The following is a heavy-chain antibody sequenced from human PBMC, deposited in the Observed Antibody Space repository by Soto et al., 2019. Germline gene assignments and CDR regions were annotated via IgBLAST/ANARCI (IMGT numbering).Heavy chain of an antibody. Sequence: EVQLVESGGGLVQPGGSLRLSCVASGFTFSSSEMYWVRQAPGKGLEWVSYIHPAGQPIFYADSVKGRFTISRDNAKNSRYLQMNSLRAEDTAVYYCARRGSSWGQGTMVTVSS. J-gene: IGHJ3*01. D-gene: IGHD2-2*01. CDR1: GFTFSSSE. CDR3: ARRGSS. CDR2: IHPAGQPI. V-gene: IGHV3-48*03.